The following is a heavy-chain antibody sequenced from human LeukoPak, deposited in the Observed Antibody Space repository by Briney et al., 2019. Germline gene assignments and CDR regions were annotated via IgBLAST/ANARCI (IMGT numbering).Heavy chain of an antibody. J-gene: IGHJ4*02. Sequence: SETLSLTCAVYGGSFSGYYWSWIRQPPGKGLEWIGEINHSGSTNYNPSLKSRVTIPVDTSKNQFSLKLSSVTAADTAVYYCARPRMVRGVIVDYWGQGTLVTVSS. D-gene: IGHD3-10*01. V-gene: IGHV4-34*01. CDR2: INHSGST. CDR3: ARPRMVRGVIVDY. CDR1: GGSFSGYY.